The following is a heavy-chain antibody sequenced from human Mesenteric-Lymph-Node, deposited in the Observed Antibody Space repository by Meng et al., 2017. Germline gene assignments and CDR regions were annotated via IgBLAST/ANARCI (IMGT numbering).Heavy chain of an antibody. Sequence: GRLVGFGGLLGQPGGSLRLSCVASGFTFSKTWMHWVRQAPGKGLVWVSRINPDGSSSNNADSVKGRFTVSRDNSKNTLFLQMNSLRVEDTAMYYCARDMMDLGQGTLVTVSS. CDR3: ARDMMD. J-gene: IGHJ4*02. D-gene: IGHD3-16*01. CDR1: GFTFSKTW. CDR2: INPDGSSS. V-gene: IGHV3-74*01.